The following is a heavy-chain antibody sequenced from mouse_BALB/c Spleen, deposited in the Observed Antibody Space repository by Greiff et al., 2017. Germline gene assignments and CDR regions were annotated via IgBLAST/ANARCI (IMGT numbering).Heavy chain of an antibody. J-gene: IGHJ2*01. D-gene: IGHD1-1*01. CDR1: GYTFTSYT. CDR3: ARENGRGYFDY. V-gene: IGHV1-4*02. CDR2: INPSSGYT. Sequence: VQLQQSAAELARPGASVKMSCKASGYTFTSYTMHWVKQRPGQGLEWIGYINPSSGYTEYNQKFKDKTTLTADKSSSTAYMQLSSLTSEDSAVYYCARENGRGYFDYWGQGTTLTVSS.